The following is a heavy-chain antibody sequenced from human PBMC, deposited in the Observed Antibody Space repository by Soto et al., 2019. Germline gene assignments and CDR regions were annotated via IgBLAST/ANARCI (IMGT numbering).Heavy chain of an antibody. CDR3: ARATGADKEDY. CDR2: IKEDGSEK. Sequence: EVQLVESGGGLVQPGGSLRLSCAASGFTFSMYWMSWVRQAPGKGLEWVANIKEDGSEKYYVDSVKGRFTISRDNAKNSLYLQMNSLRAEHKAVYYCARATGADKEDYWGQGTLVTVSS. V-gene: IGHV3-7*03. J-gene: IGHJ4*02. CDR1: GFTFSMYW. D-gene: IGHD3-10*01.